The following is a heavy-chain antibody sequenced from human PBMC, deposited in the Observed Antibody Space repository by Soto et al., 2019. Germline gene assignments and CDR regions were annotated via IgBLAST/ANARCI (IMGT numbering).Heavy chain of an antibody. CDR2: ISYDGSNK. Sequence: QVQLVESGGGVVQPGRSLRLSCAASGFTFSSYAMHWVRQAPGKGLEWVAVISYDGSNKYYADSVKGRFTISRDNSKNTLYLQMNSLRAEDTAVYYCATRYCSSTSCYDSYYYGMDVW. J-gene: IGHJ6*01. CDR1: GFTFSSYA. D-gene: IGHD2-2*01. CDR3: ATRYCSSTSCYDSYYYGMDV. V-gene: IGHV3-30-3*01.